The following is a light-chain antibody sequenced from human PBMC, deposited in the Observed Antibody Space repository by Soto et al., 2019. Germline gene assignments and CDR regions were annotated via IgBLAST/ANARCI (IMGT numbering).Light chain of an antibody. V-gene: IGLV1-40*01. J-gene: IGLJ3*02. Sequence: QSVLTQPPSVSGAPGQRVTISCTESSSNIGAGYDVHWYQQLPGTAPKLLIYGNSNRPSGVPDRFSGSKSGTSASLAINGRQAEDDADYDCQSYDSSLSGWVFGGGTKLTVL. CDR1: SSNIGAGYD. CDR2: GNS. CDR3: QSYDSSLSGWV.